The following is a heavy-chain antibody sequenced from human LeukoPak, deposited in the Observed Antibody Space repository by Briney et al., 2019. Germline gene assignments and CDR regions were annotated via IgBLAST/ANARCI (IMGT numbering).Heavy chain of an antibody. CDR2: IYYSGST. V-gene: IGHV4-39*07. Sequence: SGTLSLTCTVSGGSISSSSYYWGWIRQPPGKGLEWIGSIYYSGSTYYNPSLKSRVTISVDTSKNQFSLKLSSVTAADTAVYYCARLLSGYGNYYFDYWGQGTLVTVSS. CDR1: GGSISSSSYY. J-gene: IGHJ4*02. CDR3: ARLLSGYGNYYFDY. D-gene: IGHD3-22*01.